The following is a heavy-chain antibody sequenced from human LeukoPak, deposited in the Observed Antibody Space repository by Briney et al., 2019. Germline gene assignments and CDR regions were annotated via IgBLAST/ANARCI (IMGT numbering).Heavy chain of an antibody. J-gene: IGHJ5*02. CDR3: ARGCIAARPGWFDP. Sequence: SETLSLTCTVSGGSISSSSYYWGWIRQPPGKGLEWIGSIYYSGSTYYNPSLKSRVTISVDTSKNQFSLKLSSVTAADTAVYYCARGCIAARPGWFDPWGQGTLVTVSS. CDR1: GGSISSSSYY. CDR2: IYYSGST. V-gene: IGHV4-39*07. D-gene: IGHD6-6*01.